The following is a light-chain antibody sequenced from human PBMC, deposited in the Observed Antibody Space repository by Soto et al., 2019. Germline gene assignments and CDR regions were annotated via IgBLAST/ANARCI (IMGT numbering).Light chain of an antibody. Sequence: EIVLTQSPATLSVSPGERVTLSCMASQNVSSGYLAWYQQKPGQAPRLLIYGASTRAAGIPDRFSGSGSGTDFTLTISSLEPEDFAVYYCQQRNVWPPITFGQGTRLEIK. CDR3: QQRNVWPPIT. V-gene: IGKV3D-20*02. CDR1: QNVSSGY. CDR2: GAS. J-gene: IGKJ5*01.